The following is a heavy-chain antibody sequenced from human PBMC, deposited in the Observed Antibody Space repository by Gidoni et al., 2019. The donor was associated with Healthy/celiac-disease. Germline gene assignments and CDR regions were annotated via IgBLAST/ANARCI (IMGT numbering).Heavy chain of an antibody. CDR3: ARDLKSIAAAPVDY. Sequence: EVQLVESGGGLVKPGGSLRLSCAASGFTFSSYSMNWVRQAPGKGLEWVSSISSSSSYIYYADSVKGRFTISRDNAKNSLYLQMNSLRAEDTAVYYCARDLKSIAAAPVDYWGQGTLVTVSS. J-gene: IGHJ4*02. D-gene: IGHD6-13*01. CDR2: ISSSSSYI. V-gene: IGHV3-21*01. CDR1: GFTFSSYS.